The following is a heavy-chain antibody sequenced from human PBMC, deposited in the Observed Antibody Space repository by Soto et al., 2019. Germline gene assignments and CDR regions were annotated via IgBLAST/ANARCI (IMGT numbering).Heavy chain of an antibody. CDR2: ISGSGGST. V-gene: IGHV3-23*01. D-gene: IGHD6-19*01. J-gene: IGHJ4*02. CDR3: ANDRGGFAGGWEYLDY. Sequence: EVHLLESGGGLVQPGGSLRLSCAASGFTFAGYSTMSWVRQAPGKGLEWVSSISGSGGSTYYADSVKGRFTISRDNSKNTLYLQMNALSAEDTPFYYWANDRGGFAGGWEYLDYWGQGALVTVSS. CDR1: GFTFAGYST.